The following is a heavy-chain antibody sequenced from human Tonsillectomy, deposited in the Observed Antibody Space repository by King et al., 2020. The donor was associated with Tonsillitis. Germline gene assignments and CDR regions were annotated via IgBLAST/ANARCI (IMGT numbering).Heavy chain of an antibody. CDR1: GYSFNTNW. J-gene: IGHJ4*02. CDR3: ARHPHDYFDY. Sequence: VHLVQSGAEVKKPGESLKISCKGSGYSFNTNWIAWVRQMPGKGLELMGIIYPGDSDTRYSPSFQGQVTISADNSISTAYLQWSSLKASDTAMYYCARHPHDYFDYWGQGTLVTVSS. CDR2: IYPGDSDT. V-gene: IGHV5-51*01.